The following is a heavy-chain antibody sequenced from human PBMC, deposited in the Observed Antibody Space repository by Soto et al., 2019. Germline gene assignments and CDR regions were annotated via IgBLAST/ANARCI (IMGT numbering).Heavy chain of an antibody. V-gene: IGHV3-48*01. D-gene: IGHD6-13*01. Sequence: EVQLVESGGGLVQPGGSLRLSCAASGFTFSSYSMNWVRQAPGKGLEWVSYISSSSSTIYYADSVKGRFTISRDNAKNSLYLQMTSLRAEDTAVYYCARHPERIAELGWFAPWGQGTLVTVSS. J-gene: IGHJ5*02. CDR3: ARHPERIAELGWFAP. CDR2: ISSSSSTI. CDR1: GFTFSSYS.